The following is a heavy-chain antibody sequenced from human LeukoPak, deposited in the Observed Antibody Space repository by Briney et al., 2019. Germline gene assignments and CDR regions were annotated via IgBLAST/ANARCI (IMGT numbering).Heavy chain of an antibody. CDR1: GFTVSSNY. CDR3: ARVPLAWGSGGMDV. D-gene: IGHD3-16*01. Sequence: GGSLRLSCAASGFTVSSNYMSWVSQAPGKGLEWVSVIYSGGSTYYADSVKGRLTISRDNSKNTLYLQMNSLRAEDTAVYYCARVPLAWGSGGMDVWGQGTTVTVSS. V-gene: IGHV3-66*01. CDR2: IYSGGST. J-gene: IGHJ6*02.